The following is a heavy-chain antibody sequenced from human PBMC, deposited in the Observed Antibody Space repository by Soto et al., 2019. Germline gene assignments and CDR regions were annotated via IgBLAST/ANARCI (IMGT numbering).Heavy chain of an antibody. J-gene: IGHJ6*02. CDR1: GYSFTSYW. CDR3: ARQGDLNYYGMDV. Sequence: PGESLKISCKGSGYSFTSYWIGWVRQMPGKGLEWMGIIYPGDSDTRYSPYFQGQVTISADKSISTAYLQWSSLKASDIAMYYCARQGDLNYYGMDVWGQGTTVTVSS. CDR2: IYPGDSDT. V-gene: IGHV5-51*01. D-gene: IGHD1-26*01.